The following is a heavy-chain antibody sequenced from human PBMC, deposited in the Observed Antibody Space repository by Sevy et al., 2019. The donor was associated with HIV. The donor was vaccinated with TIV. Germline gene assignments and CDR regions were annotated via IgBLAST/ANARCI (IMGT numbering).Heavy chain of an antibody. V-gene: IGHV3-49*04. CDR3: TRWKAAQSIFDY. CDR1: GFTFGDYC. J-gene: IGHJ4*02. Sequence: GGSLRLSCTASGFTFGDYCMSWVRQAPGKGLEWVAFLKSDVYGGTVDHAASVRGRFVISRDDSKTIAYLQMNDLITEDTGVYYCTRWKAAQSIFDYWGRGALVTVSS. CDR2: LKSDVYGGTV. D-gene: IGHD6-13*01.